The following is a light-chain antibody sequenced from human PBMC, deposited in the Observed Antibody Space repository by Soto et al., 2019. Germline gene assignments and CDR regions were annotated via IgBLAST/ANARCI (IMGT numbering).Light chain of an antibody. Sequence: IVLTQSPATLSLSPAKTSTLFCMASQNISSYLIWYQQKPGQAHRLLIYDVSNRATGIPARFSGSGSGTDFSLTISSLEPEDFAVYYCQQRSHWPRTFGQGTKVDIK. CDR3: QQRSHWPRT. CDR1: QNISSY. CDR2: DVS. J-gene: IGKJ1*01. V-gene: IGKV3-11*01.